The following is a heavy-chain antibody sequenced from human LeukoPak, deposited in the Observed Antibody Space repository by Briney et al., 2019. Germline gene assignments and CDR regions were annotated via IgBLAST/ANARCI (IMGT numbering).Heavy chain of an antibody. J-gene: IGHJ1*01. CDR1: GFTFSSYA. CDR2: ISGSCGST. Sequence: PGGSLRLSCAASGFTFSSYAMSWVRQAPGKGLERVSVISGSCGSTYFADSVKGRFTISRDNSKNTLYLQMNSLRAEDTAVYYCTTGPYSSGWYYFQHWGQGTLVTVSS. D-gene: IGHD6-19*01. V-gene: IGHV3-23*01. CDR3: TTGPYSSGWYYFQH.